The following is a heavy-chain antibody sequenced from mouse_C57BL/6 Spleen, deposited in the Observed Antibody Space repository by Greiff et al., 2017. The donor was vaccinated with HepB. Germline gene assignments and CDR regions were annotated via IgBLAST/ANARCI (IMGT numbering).Heavy chain of an antibody. Sequence: VQLVESGEGLVKPGGSLKLSCAASGFTFSSYAMSWVRQTPEKRLEWVAYISSGGDYSYYADTVKGRFTISRDNARNTLYLQMSSLKSEDTAMYYCTRDEYYGSSSLFAYWGQGTLVTVSA. CDR2: ISSGGDYS. D-gene: IGHD1-1*01. J-gene: IGHJ3*01. CDR3: TRDEYYGSSSLFAY. V-gene: IGHV5-9-1*02. CDR1: GFTFSSYA.